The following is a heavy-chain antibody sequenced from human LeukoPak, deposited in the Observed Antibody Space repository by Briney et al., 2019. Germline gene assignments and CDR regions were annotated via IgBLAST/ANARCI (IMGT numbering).Heavy chain of an antibody. D-gene: IGHD3-10*01. Sequence: SGPTLVKPTQTLTLTCTFSGFSLSTSGVGVGWIRQPPGKALEWLALIYWDDDKRYSPSLRSRLTITKDTSKNQVVLTMTNMDPVDTATYYCAHSLWFGDLLPYFDYWGQGTLVTVSS. CDR3: AHSLWFGDLLPYFDY. CDR1: GFSLSTSGVG. J-gene: IGHJ4*02. V-gene: IGHV2-5*02. CDR2: IYWDDDK.